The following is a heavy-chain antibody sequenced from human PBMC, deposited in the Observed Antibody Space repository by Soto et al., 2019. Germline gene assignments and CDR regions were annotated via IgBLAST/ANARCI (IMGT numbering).Heavy chain of an antibody. V-gene: IGHV3-30*18. CDR3: AKEVWSGPMDV. J-gene: IGHJ6*02. CDR2: ISYDGSNK. CDR1: GFTFSSYG. D-gene: IGHD3-3*01. Sequence: ESGGGVVQPGRSLRLSCAGSGFTFSSYGMHWVRQAPGKGLEWVAVISYDGSNKYYADSVKGRFTISRDNSKNTLYLQMNSLRAEDTAVYYCAKEVWSGPMDVWGQGTTVTVSS.